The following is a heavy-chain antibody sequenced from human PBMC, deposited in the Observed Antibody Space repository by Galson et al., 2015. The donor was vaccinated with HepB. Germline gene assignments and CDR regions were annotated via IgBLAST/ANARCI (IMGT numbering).Heavy chain of an antibody. Sequence: SVKVSCKASGYTFTSYGISWVRQAPGQGLEWMGWISAYNGNTNYAQKLQGRVTMTTDTSTSTAYMELRSLRSDDTAVYYCASGDYDILTGPLRDYYYYGMDVWGQGTTVTVSS. CDR2: ISAYNGNT. CDR1: GYTFTSYG. D-gene: IGHD3-9*01. J-gene: IGHJ6*02. V-gene: IGHV1-18*04. CDR3: ASGDYDILTGPLRDYYYYGMDV.